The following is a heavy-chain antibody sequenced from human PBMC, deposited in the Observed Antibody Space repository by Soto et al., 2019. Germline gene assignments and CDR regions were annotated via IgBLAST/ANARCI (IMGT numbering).Heavy chain of an antibody. J-gene: IGHJ4*02. V-gene: IGHV3-33*01. CDR1: GFTFSSYG. Sequence: QVQLVESGGGVVQPGRSLRLSCAASGFTFSSYGMHWVRQAPGKGLEWVAVIWYDGSNKYYADSVKGRFTISRDNSKNTLYLQMNSLRAEDTAVYYCAREAGGSGCGLHYWGQGTLVTVSS. CDR3: AREAGGSGCGLHY. CDR2: IWYDGSNK. D-gene: IGHD6-19*01.